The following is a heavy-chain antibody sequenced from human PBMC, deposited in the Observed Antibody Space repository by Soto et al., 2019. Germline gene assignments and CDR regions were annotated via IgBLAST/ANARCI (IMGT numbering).Heavy chain of an antibody. Sequence: QVQLQESGPGLVKPSQTLSLTCTVSGGSISSGGYYWIWIRQHPGKVLEWIGYIYYSGSTYYNPSLKSRITISVDTCKNQFSLKLSSVAAADAAVYYRARGAEWEVLAAGYYGMDVWGQGTTVTVSS. CDR1: GGSISSGGYY. D-gene: IGHD1-26*01. CDR3: ARGAEWEVLAAGYYGMDV. J-gene: IGHJ6*02. CDR2: IYYSGST. V-gene: IGHV4-31*03.